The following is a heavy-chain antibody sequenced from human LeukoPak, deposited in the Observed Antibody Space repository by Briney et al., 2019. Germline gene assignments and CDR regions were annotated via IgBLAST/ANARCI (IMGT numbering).Heavy chain of an antibody. J-gene: IGHJ6*02. CDR2: MNPNSGNT. CDR1: GYTFTSYD. Sequence: ASVKVSCKASGYTFTSYDINWVRQATGQGLEWMGWMNPNSGNTGYAQKFQGRVTMTRNTSISTAYMELSSLRSEDTAVYYCVYGGNSLPLWYYGMDVWGQGTTVTVSS. V-gene: IGHV1-8*01. D-gene: IGHD4-23*01. CDR3: VYGGNSLPLWYYGMDV.